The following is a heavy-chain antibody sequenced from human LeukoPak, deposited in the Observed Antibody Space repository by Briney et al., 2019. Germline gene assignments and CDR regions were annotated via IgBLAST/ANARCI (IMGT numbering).Heavy chain of an antibody. J-gene: IGHJ5*02. CDR1: GGSISSGDYY. D-gene: IGHD4-23*01. CDR3: AREGVDYGGNSVWFYP. V-gene: IGHV4-30-4*01. Sequence: SETLSLTCTVSGGSISSGDYYWSWIRQPPGKGLEWIGYIYYSGSTYYNPSLKSRVTISVDTSKNQFSLKLSSVTAADTAVYYCAREGVDYGGNSVWFYPWGQGTLVTVSS. CDR2: IYYSGST.